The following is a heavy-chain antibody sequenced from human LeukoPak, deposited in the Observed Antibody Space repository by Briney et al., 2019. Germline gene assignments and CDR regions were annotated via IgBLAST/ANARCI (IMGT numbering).Heavy chain of an antibody. D-gene: IGHD6-19*01. CDR1: GGSISSSSYY. CDR2: IYYSGST. CDR3: ARCQWLGATCSHDY. Sequence: KPSETLSLTCTVSGGSISSSSYYWGWIRQPPGKGLEWIGSIYYSGSTYYNPSLKSRVTISVDTSKNQFSLKLSSVTAADTAVYYCARCQWLGATCSHDYWGQGTLVTVSS. V-gene: IGHV4-39*01. J-gene: IGHJ4*02.